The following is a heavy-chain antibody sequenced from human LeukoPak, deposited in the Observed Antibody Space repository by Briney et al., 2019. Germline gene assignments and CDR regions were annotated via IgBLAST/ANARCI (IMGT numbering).Heavy chain of an antibody. CDR1: GFTFNSYG. V-gene: IGHV3-33*01. D-gene: IGHD4-17*01. Sequence: GRSLRLSCAASGFTFNSYGIHWVRQAPGKGLEWVAFIWYDGSNKYYADSVKGRFTISRDNSKNTLYLQMNSLRAEDTAVYYCTRARTTRGFDYWGQGTLVTVSS. CDR3: TRARTTRGFDY. CDR2: IWYDGSNK. J-gene: IGHJ4*02.